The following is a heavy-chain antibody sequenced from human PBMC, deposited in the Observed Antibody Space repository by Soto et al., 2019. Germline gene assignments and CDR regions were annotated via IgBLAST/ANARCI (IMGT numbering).Heavy chain of an antibody. J-gene: IGHJ3*02. D-gene: IGHD2-15*01. Sequence: QVQLVQSGAEVKKPGASVKVSCKASGYTFTTYYVHWVRQAPGQGLEWMGIINPSGGSTTYAQKFQGRVTMTRDTSTSTVYMELSSVRSEDTAVYYCAITRVTPGQGGAFDIWGQGTMVTVSS. V-gene: IGHV1-46*03. CDR2: INPSGGST. CDR3: AITRVTPGQGGAFDI. CDR1: GYTFTTYY.